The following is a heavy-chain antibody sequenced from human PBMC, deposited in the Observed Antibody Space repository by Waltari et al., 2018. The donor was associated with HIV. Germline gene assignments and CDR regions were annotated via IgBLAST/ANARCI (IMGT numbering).Heavy chain of an antibody. CDR3: ARGGRGYDSYYFDY. D-gene: IGHD5-12*01. Sequence: QVQLVQSGAEVKKPGSSVKVSCKASGGTFSSYPISWVRQAPGQGLEWMGRIIPILGIANYAQKFQGRVTITADKSTSTAYMELSSLRSEDTAVYYCARGGRGYDSYYFDYWGQGTLVTVSS. V-gene: IGHV1-69*02. CDR1: GGTFSSYP. CDR2: IIPILGIA. J-gene: IGHJ4*02.